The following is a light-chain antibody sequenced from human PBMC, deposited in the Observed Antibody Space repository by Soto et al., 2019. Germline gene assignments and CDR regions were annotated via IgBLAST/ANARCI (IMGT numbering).Light chain of an antibody. V-gene: IGKV3-20*01. Sequence: EIVLTQSPGTLSSSPGERATLSCRASQSVSSSYLAWYRQKPGQAPRLLIYAASSSPAGIPDRFSGSGSGTDFTLTISRLEPEDFAVYYCQQYGSPSWTFGQGTKVEFK. CDR1: QSVSSSY. CDR2: AAS. CDR3: QQYGSPSWT. J-gene: IGKJ1*01.